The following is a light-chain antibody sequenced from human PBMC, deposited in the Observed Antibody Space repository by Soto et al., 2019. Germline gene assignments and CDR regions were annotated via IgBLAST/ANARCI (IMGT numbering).Light chain of an antibody. CDR3: MQALQTPNT. J-gene: IGKJ2*01. CDR1: QSLRHSNGYNY. CDR2: LGS. Sequence: DIVMTQSPLSLPVTPGEPASISCRSSQSLRHSNGYNYLEWYLQNPGQSPQLLIYLGSNRASGVTDRFSGSGSGTDLTLKISRVEAEDVGVYYCMQALQTPNTFGQGTKLEIK. V-gene: IGKV2-28*01.